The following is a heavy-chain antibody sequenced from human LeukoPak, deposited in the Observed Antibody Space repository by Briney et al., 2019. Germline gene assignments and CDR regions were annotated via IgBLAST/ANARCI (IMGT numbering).Heavy chain of an antibody. D-gene: IGHD3-10*01. Sequence: SETLSLTCAVYGGSFSGYYWSWIRQPPGKGLEWIGEINHSGSTNYNPSLKSRVTISVDTSKNQFSLKLSSVTAADTAVYYCARGGASYYYGSGSYQSFDYWGQGTLVTVSS. V-gene: IGHV4-34*01. CDR3: ARGGASYYYGSGSYQSFDY. J-gene: IGHJ4*02. CDR1: GGSFSGYY. CDR2: INHSGST.